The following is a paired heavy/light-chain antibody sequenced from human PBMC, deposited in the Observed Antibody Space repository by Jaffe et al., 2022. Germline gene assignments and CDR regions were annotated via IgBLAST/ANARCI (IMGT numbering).Light chain of an antibody. V-gene: IGLV2-14*01. CDR1: SSDIGGYNY. Sequence: QSALTQPASVSGSPGQSITISCTGTSSDIGGYNYVSWYQQHPGKAPKLMIYEVSNRPSGVSNRFSGSKSGNTASLTISGLQAEDEADYYCSSYTRSSTYVFGTGTKVTVL. J-gene: IGLJ1*01. CDR3: SSYTRSSTYV. CDR2: EVS.
Heavy chain of an antibody. CDR3: AGGHGITAEGGWFDP. CDR2: INPNSGVT. D-gene: IGHD1-20*01. Sequence: QVQLVQSGAEVKKPGASVKVSCKASGYTFTGYYMHWVRQAPGQGLEWMGWINPNSGVTNYAQKFQGRITLTRDTSINTVYMELSSLRSDDTAVYYCAGGHGITAEGGWFDPWGQGTLVTVSS. J-gene: IGHJ5*02. V-gene: IGHV1-2*02. CDR1: GYTFTGYY.